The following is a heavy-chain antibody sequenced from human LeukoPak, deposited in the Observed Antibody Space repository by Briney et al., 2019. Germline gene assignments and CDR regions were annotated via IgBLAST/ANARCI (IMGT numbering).Heavy chain of an antibody. D-gene: IGHD3-3*01. CDR2: INWNGGST. J-gene: IGHJ3*02. CDR1: GFTFEDYG. CDR3: ARDLVPEYYDFWSGYSVDAFDI. V-gene: IGHV3-20*04. Sequence: PGGSLRLSCAASGFTFEDYGMSWVRQAPGKGLEWVSGINWNGGSTGYADSVKGRFTISRDNAKNSLYLQMNSLRAEDTALYYCARDLVPEYYDFWSGYSVDAFDIWGQGTMVTVSS.